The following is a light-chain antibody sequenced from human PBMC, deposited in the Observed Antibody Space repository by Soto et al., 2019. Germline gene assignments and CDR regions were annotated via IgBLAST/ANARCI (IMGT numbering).Light chain of an antibody. Sequence: EIVMTHSPATLSVSPVERATLSFMASQSVSSNLAWYQQKPGQAPRLLIYGASTRATGIPARFSGSGSGTEFTLTISSLQSEDFAVYYCQQYNNWPLLTFGGGTKVDIK. J-gene: IGKJ4*01. CDR3: QQYNNWPLLT. CDR2: GAS. CDR1: QSVSSN. V-gene: IGKV3-15*01.